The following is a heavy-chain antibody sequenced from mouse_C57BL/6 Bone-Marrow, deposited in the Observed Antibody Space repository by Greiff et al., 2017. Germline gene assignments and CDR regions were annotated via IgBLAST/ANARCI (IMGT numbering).Heavy chain of an antibody. D-gene: IGHD2-4*01. CDR3: ARGSYDYGGSPAWLAY. J-gene: IGHJ3*01. CDR1: GFTFSDYG. Sequence: EVMLVEPGGGLVKPGGSLKLSCAASGFTFSDYGMHWVRQAPERGLEWVAYISSGSSTLYYAATVKGRFTISSDNANNPLFLQMTSLRSVNTAMYYCARGSYDYGGSPAWLAYWGQGTLVTVSA. CDR2: ISSGSSTL. V-gene: IGHV5-17*01.